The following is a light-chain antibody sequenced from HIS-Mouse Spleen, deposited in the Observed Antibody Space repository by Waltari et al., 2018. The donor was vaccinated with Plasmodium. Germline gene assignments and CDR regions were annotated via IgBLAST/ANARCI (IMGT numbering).Light chain of an antibody. Sequence: VNTQPQAPMSVSPGERATPSCRASQSVSSNLAWYQQKPGQAPRLLIYGASTRATGIPARFSGSGSGTEFTLTISSLQSEDFAVYYCQQYNNWSFTFGPGTKVDIK. CDR1: QSVSSN. V-gene: IGKV3-15*01. CDR3: QQYNNWSFT. J-gene: IGKJ3*01. CDR2: GAS.